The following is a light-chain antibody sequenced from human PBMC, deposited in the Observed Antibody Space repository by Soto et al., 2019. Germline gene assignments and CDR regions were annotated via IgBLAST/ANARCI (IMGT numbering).Light chain of an antibody. Sequence: QSALTQPASVSGSPGQSITISCTGTSSDVGGYNYVSWYQQHPGKAPKLMIYDVSNRPSGVSNRFSGSKSGNTASLTISGLQAXXEXXYYCSSYTXSSPYVFGTGTKLTVL. CDR1: SSDVGGYNY. J-gene: IGLJ1*01. CDR3: SSYTXSSPYV. V-gene: IGLV2-14*01. CDR2: DVS.